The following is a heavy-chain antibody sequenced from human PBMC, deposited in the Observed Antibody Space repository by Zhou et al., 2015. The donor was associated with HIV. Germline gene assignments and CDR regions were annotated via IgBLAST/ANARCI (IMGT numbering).Heavy chain of an antibody. CDR3: ARGVGLSSGWYFDY. CDR2: IIPIFGIA. D-gene: IGHD6-19*01. CDR1: GGTFSSYV. Sequence: QVQLVQSGAEVKKPGSSVKVSCKASGGTFSSYVISWVRQAPGQGLEWMGGIIPIFGIANYAQKFQGRVTISADESTSTAYMELSSLRSEDTAVYYCARGVGLSSGWYFDYWAREPWSPSPQ. V-gene: IGHV1-69*01. J-gene: IGHJ4*02.